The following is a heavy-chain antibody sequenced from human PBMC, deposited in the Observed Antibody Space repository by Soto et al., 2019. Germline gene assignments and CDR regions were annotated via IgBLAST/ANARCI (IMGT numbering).Heavy chain of an antibody. CDR1: GFTVSSNY. J-gene: IGHJ3*02. D-gene: IGHD2-15*01. CDR2: IYSGGST. V-gene: IGHV3-53*04. CDR3: ARAFVLSAGYCSGGSCYTAFDI. Sequence: GGSLRLSCAASGFTVSSNYMSWVRQAPGKGLEWVSVIYSGGSTYYADSVKGRFTISRHNSKNTLYLQMNSLRAEDTAVYYCARAFVLSAGYCSGGSCYTAFDIWGQGTMVTVSS.